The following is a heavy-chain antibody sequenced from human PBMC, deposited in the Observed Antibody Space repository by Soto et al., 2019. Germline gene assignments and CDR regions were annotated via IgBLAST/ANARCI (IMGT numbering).Heavy chain of an antibody. CDR1: GGSIGSGGYY. CDR2: IYYSGST. V-gene: IGHV4-31*03. Sequence: SETLSLTCTVSGGSIGSGGYYWSGIRHHPGKGLEWIGYIYYSGSTYYNPSLKSRVTISVDTSKNQFSLKLSSVTAADTAVYYCARGGCSGGSCPATFAYWGQGTLVIVSS. D-gene: IGHD2-15*01. J-gene: IGHJ4*02. CDR3: ARGGCSGGSCPATFAY.